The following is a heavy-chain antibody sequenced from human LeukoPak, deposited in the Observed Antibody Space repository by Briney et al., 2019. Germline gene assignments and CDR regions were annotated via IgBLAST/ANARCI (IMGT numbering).Heavy chain of an antibody. J-gene: IGHJ6*03. CDR2: ISAYNGNT. V-gene: IGHV1-18*01. CDR1: GYTFTNYG. Sequence: ASVKVSCKASGYTFTNYGVSWVRQAPGQGLEWMGWISAYNGNTNYAQKFQGRVTMTTDTSTSTAYMELSSLRSEDTAVYYCASTANYYYYYMDVWGKGTTVTVSS. CDR3: ASTANYYYYYMDV.